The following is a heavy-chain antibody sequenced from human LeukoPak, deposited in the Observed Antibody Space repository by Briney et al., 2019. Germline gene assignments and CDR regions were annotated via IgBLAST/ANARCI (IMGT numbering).Heavy chain of an antibody. Sequence: GASVKVSCKASGYTFTAYYMHWVRQAPGQGLEWMGWINPNSGGTNYAQKFQGRVTITADRSTSTAYMELSSLRSEDTAVYYCAGFRGWGFYYYMDVWGKGTTVTVSS. J-gene: IGHJ6*03. CDR1: GYTFTAYY. V-gene: IGHV1-2*02. D-gene: IGHD1-26*01. CDR3: AGFRGWGFYYYMDV. CDR2: INPNSGGT.